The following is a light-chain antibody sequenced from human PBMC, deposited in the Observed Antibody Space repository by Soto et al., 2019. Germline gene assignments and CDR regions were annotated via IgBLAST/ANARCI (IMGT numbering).Light chain of an antibody. Sequence: QSALTQPASVSGSPGQSITISCTGTTSDLGRFNYVSWYQHHPGKAPKLMIYDVTNRPSGVSNRFSGSKSGNTASLNISGLQAEYEAEYYCASYATSSTVIVGGGTPLAVL. CDR1: TSDLGRFNY. CDR3: ASYATSSTVI. CDR2: DVT. V-gene: IGLV2-14*03. J-gene: IGLJ7*01.